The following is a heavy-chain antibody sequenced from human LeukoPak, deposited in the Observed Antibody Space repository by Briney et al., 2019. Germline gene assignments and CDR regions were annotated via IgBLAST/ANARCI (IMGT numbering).Heavy chain of an antibody. J-gene: IGHJ5*02. Sequence: ASVKVSCKASGYTFTGYYMHWVRQAPGQGLEWMGWINPNRGGTNYAQKIKGRVTMTRDTSISTAYMELSRLRSDDTAVYYCARARRIAAAGTGWFDPWGQGTLVTVSS. D-gene: IGHD6-13*01. V-gene: IGHV1-2*02. CDR3: ARARRIAAAGTGWFDP. CDR1: GYTFTGYY. CDR2: INPNRGGT.